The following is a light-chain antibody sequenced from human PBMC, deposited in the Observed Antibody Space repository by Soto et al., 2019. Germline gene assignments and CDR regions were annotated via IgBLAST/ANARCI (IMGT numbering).Light chain of an antibody. CDR3: QQYYRWPQT. Sequence: EIVMTQSPATLSVSPGERATLSCRASQSLSFNLAWYQQKPGQAPRLLLYAASTRATGIPARFSGSGSGTEFTLTISSLQSEDFAVYYCQQYYRWPQTFGQGTKVEIK. J-gene: IGKJ1*01. CDR1: QSLSFN. V-gene: IGKV3-15*01. CDR2: AAS.